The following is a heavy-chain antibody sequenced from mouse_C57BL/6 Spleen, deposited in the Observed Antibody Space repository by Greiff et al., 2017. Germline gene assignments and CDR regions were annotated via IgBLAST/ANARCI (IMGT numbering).Heavy chain of an antibody. CDR2: IRSKSSNYAT. J-gene: IGHJ1*03. Sequence: VQLKESGGGLVQPKGSLKLSCAASGFTFNTYAMHWVRQAPGKGLEWVARIRSKSSNYATYYADSVKDRFTISRDDSQSMLYLQMNNLKTEDTAMYYCVRENYYGSSYGYFDVWGTGTTVTVSS. CDR3: VRENYYGSSYGYFDV. CDR1: GFTFNTYA. V-gene: IGHV10-3*01. D-gene: IGHD1-1*01.